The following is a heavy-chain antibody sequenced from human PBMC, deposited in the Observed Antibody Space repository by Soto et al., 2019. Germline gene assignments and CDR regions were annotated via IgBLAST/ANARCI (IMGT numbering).Heavy chain of an antibody. CDR2: IKEDGSEK. CDR1: GFTFSNYW. CDR3: SRDVVVGAKALNY. D-gene: IGHD2-15*01. J-gene: IGHJ4*02. V-gene: IGHV3-7*01. Sequence: LRLSCAASGFTFSNYWMTWVRQAPGKGLEWVANIKEDGSEKHYVDSVKGRFTISRDNAKNSLYLQMNSLRVEDTAVYFCSRDVVVGAKALNYWGQGALVTVS.